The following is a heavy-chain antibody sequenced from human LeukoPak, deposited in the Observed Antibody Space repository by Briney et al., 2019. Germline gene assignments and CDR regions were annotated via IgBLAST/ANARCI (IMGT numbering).Heavy chain of an antibody. V-gene: IGHV3-7*01. CDR1: GFTFSSYW. Sequence: GGSLRLSCAAPGFTFSSYWMSWVRQAPGKGLEWVANIKQDGSEKYYVDSVKGRLTISRDNAKNSLYLQMNSLRAEDTAVYYCARDASVTSFDYWGQGTLVTVSS. J-gene: IGHJ4*02. CDR2: IKQDGSEK. D-gene: IGHD4-17*01. CDR3: ARDASVTSFDY.